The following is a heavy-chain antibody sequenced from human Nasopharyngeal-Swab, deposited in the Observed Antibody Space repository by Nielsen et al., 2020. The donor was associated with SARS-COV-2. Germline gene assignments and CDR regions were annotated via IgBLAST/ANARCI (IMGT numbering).Heavy chain of an antibody. V-gene: IGHV3-21*01. CDR3: ARDEKSSEYYFDY. D-gene: IGHD6-6*01. CDR1: GFTFSSYS. Sequence: GESLKISCAASGFTFSSYSMNWVRQAPGKGLEWVSSISSSSSYICYADSVKGRFTISRDNAKNSLYLQMNSLRAEDTAVYYCARDEKSSEYYFDYWGQGTLVTVSS. CDR2: ISSSSSYI. J-gene: IGHJ4*02.